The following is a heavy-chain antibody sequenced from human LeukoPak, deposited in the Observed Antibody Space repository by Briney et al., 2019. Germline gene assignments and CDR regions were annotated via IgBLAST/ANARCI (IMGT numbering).Heavy chain of an antibody. CDR2: ITGSGGNT. CDR3: AKAASSSWPSYYYGMDV. V-gene: IGHV3-23*01. Sequence: GGSLRLSCAASGFIFSSYSISWVRQAPGMGLEWVSVITGSGGNTYYADSVKGRFTISKDNSKNTVYLQMSSLRVDDTAVYYCAKAASSSWPSYYYGMDVWGQGTTVTVSS. J-gene: IGHJ6*02. CDR1: GFIFSSYS. D-gene: IGHD6-13*01.